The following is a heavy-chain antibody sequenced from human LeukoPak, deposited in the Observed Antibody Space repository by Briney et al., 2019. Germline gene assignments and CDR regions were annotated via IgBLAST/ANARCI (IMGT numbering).Heavy chain of an antibody. J-gene: IGHJ5*02. CDR1: GFTFSSYW. D-gene: IGHD2-8*01. CDR3: ASGDSCTNGVCYTRERWFDP. Sequence: TAGSLRLSCAASGFTFSSYWMHWVRQAPGKGLVWVSRINSDGSSTSYADSVKGRFTISRDNAKNTLYLQMNSLRAEDTAVYYCASGDSCTNGVCYTRERWFDPWGQGTLVTVSS. V-gene: IGHV3-74*01. CDR2: INSDGSST.